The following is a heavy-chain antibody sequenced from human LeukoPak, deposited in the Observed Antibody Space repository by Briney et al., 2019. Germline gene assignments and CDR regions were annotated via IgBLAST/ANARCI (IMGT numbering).Heavy chain of an antibody. CDR2: ISTAITTT. Sequence: PGGSLRLSCVVSGFPFNNNPMNLVSQAPGKGLEWVSYISTAITTTYYAESVKGRFTISRDNAKNSLYLQMNSLRVEDTAVYYCAREGGKGYEIDYWGQGILVTVSS. CDR3: AREGGKGYEIDY. CDR1: GFPFNNNP. D-gene: IGHD2-2*01. V-gene: IGHV3-48*01. J-gene: IGHJ4*02.